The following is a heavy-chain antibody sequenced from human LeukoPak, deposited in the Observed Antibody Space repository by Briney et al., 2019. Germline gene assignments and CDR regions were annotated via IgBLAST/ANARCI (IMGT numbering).Heavy chain of an antibody. J-gene: IGHJ6*02. V-gene: IGHV3-48*04. CDR3: ARGSGSYLFYYGMDV. D-gene: IGHD3-10*01. Sequence: GGSLRLSCAASGFTFSSYSMNWVRQAPGKGLEWVSYISSSGSTIYYADSVKGRFTISRDNAKNSLYLQMNSLRAEDTAVYYCARGSGSYLFYYGMDVWGQGTTVTVSS. CDR1: GFTFSSYS. CDR2: ISSSGSTI.